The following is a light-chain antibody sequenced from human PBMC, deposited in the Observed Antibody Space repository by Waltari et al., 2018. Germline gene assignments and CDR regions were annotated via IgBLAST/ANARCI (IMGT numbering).Light chain of an antibody. CDR3: SSYISSSTLEL. V-gene: IGLV2-14*03. CDR1: RSAVGAYHY. CDR2: DVS. J-gene: IGLJ2*01. Sequence: QSALPQPASVPRSPGQSLTTSCPGTRSAVGAYHYVSWYQQHPGKAPKPIIFDVSNRPSGVSNRFSGSKSGNTASLTISGLQAEDEADYYCSSYISSSTLELFGGGTSLTVL.